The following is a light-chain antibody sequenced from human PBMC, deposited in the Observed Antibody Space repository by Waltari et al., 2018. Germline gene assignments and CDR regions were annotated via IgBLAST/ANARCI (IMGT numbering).Light chain of an antibody. CDR2: VSS. CDR1: QNIGHY. Sequence: IVLMQSPGTLSLSPGGRATLSCRASQNIGHYLAWYQQKPGQAPRLLISVSSTRAAGIPERFSGRGSGADFSLTITRLEPDDFAVYYCQRHFRLPATFGQGTKV. J-gene: IGKJ1*01. V-gene: IGKV3-20*01. CDR3: QRHFRLPAT.